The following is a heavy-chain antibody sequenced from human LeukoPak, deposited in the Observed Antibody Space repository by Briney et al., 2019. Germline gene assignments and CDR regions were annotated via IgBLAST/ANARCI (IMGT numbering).Heavy chain of an antibody. CDR2: ISYDGSNK. CDR1: GFTFSSYG. J-gene: IGHJ3*02. CDR3: ANGYGAFDI. V-gene: IGHV3-30*18. D-gene: IGHD3-22*01. Sequence: GGSLRLSCAASGFTFSSYGMHWVRQAPGKGLEWVAVISYDGSNKYYADSVKGRFTISRDNSKNTLYLQMNSLRAEDTAVYYCANGYGAFDIWGQGTMVTVSS.